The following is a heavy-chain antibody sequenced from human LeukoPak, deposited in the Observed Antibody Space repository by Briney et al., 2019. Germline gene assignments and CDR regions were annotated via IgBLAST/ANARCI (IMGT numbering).Heavy chain of an antibody. CDR3: ARGGNDFWSGYPDH. CDR1: GFTFSSYA. J-gene: IGHJ4*02. V-gene: IGHV3-23*01. D-gene: IGHD3-3*01. Sequence: GGSLRLSCAASGFTFSSYAMSWVRQAPGKGLEWVSAISGSGGSTYYADSVKGRFTISRDNSKNTLYLQMNSLRAEDTAVYYCARGGNDFWSGYPDHWGQGTLVTVSS. CDR2: ISGSGGST.